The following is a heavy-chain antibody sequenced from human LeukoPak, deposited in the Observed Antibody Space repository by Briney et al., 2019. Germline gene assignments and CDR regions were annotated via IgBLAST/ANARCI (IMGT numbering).Heavy chain of an antibody. V-gene: IGHV4-59*01. CDR3: ARATYYDFWSGWRD. D-gene: IGHD3-3*01. J-gene: IGHJ4*02. Sequence: SETLSLTCTVSGGSISSYYWSWIRQPPGKGLEWIGYIYYSGSTNYNPSLKSRVSISIDKSKNQFSLKLRSVTAADTAVYYCARATYYDFWSGWRDWGQGTLVTVSS. CDR1: GGSISSYY. CDR2: IYYSGST.